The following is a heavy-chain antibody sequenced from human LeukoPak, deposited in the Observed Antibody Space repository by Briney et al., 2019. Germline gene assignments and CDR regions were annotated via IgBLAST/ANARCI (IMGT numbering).Heavy chain of an antibody. V-gene: IGHV3-23*01. CDR2: ISGSGGST. Sequence: GGSLRLSCAASGFTFSSYAMSWVRQAPGKGLEWVSAISGSGGSTYYADSVKGRFTISRDNSKNTLYLQMNSLRAEDTAVYYCARGYYYDSSGYDYWGQETPVTVSS. D-gene: IGHD3-22*01. CDR1: GFTFSSYA. CDR3: ARGYYYDSSGYDY. J-gene: IGHJ4*02.